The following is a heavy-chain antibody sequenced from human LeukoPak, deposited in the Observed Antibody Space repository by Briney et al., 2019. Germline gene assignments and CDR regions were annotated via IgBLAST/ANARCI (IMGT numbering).Heavy chain of an antibody. J-gene: IGHJ5*02. Sequence: SETLSLTCTVSGGSISGDHWNWIRQPPGKGLEWIGYIFYSGITNYNPSLKSRVTISVDTSKKQFSLKLTSVTAADTAVYYCARDSGSYPHWFAPWGQGTLVTVSS. D-gene: IGHD1-26*01. CDR2: IFYSGIT. CDR3: ARDSGSYPHWFAP. V-gene: IGHV4-59*01. CDR1: GGSISGDH.